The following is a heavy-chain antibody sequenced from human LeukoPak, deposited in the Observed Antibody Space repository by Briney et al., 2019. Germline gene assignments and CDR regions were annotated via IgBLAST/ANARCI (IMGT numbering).Heavy chain of an antibody. J-gene: IGHJ6*03. CDR1: GFTFSSYG. CDR2: IRYDGSNK. CDR3: AKSPHIAARKGDYYMDV. Sequence: GGSLRLSCAASGFTFSSYGMHWVRQAPGKGLEWVAFIRYDGSNKYYADSVKGRFTISRDNSKNTLYLQMNSLRAEDTAVCYCAKSPHIAARKGDYYMDVWGKGTTVTVSS. D-gene: IGHD6-6*01. V-gene: IGHV3-30*02.